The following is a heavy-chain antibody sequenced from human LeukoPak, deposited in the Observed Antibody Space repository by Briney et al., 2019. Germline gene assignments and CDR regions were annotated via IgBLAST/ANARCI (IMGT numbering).Heavy chain of an antibody. D-gene: IGHD3-10*02. CDR2: ISSSGSTI. CDR1: GFTFSSYE. V-gene: IGHV3-48*03. Sequence: PGGSLRLSCAASGFTFSSYEMNWVRQAPGKGLEWVSYISSSGSTIYYADSVKGPFTISRDNAKISLYLQMNSLRAEDTAVYYCAELGITMIGGVWGKGTTVTISS. CDR3: AELGITMIGGV. J-gene: IGHJ6*04.